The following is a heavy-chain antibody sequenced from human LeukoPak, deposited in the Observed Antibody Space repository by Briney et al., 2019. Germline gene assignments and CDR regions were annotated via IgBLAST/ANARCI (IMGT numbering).Heavy chain of an antibody. CDR3: AREGGGSYPGVVDY. D-gene: IGHD1-26*01. Sequence: SETLSLTCAVYGGSFSGYYWSWIRQPPGKGLEWIGEINHSGSTTYNPSLKSRVTISVDTSKDQFSLKLSSVTAADTAVYYCAREGGGSYPGVVDYWGQGTLVTVSS. J-gene: IGHJ4*02. V-gene: IGHV4-34*01. CDR2: INHSGST. CDR1: GGSFSGYY.